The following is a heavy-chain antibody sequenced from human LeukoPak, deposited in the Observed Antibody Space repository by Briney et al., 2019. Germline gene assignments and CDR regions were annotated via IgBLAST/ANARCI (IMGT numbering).Heavy chain of an antibody. Sequence: SETLSLTCTVSGGSISSGDYYWSWIRQPPGKGLEWIGYIYYSGSTYYNPSLKSRVIISVDTSKNQFSLKLSSVTAADTAVYYSARRLGSGYYYYYYIDVWGKGTTVTVSS. J-gene: IGHJ6*03. CDR2: IYYSGST. CDR1: GGSISSGDYY. D-gene: IGHD2-15*01. CDR3: ARRLGSGYYYYYYIDV. V-gene: IGHV4-30-4*08.